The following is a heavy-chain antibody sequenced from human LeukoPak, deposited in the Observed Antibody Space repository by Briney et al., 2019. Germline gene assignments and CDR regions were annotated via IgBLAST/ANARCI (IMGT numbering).Heavy chain of an antibody. V-gene: IGHV4-59*12. D-gene: IGHD5-18*01. CDR3: ARGGGGYSYGYSGSFDY. Sequence: SEILSLTCTVSGGSISSYYWSWIRQPPGKGLEWIGYIYYSGSTNYNPSLKSRVTISVDTSKNQFSLKLSSVTAADTAVYYCARGGGGYSYGYSGSFDYCGQGTLVTVSS. CDR2: IYYSGST. CDR1: GGSISSYY. J-gene: IGHJ4*02.